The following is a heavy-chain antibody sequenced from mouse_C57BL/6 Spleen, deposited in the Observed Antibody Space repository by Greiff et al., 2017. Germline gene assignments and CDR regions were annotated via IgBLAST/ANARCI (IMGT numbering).Heavy chain of an antibody. CDR3: TRSSLGGRYFDV. CDR2: INPNYGTT. CDR1: GYSFTDYN. J-gene: IGHJ1*03. Sequence: VQLQQSGPELVKPGASVKISCKASGYSFTDYNMNWVKQSNGKSLEWIGVINPNYGTTSYNQKFKGKATLTVDQSSSTAYMELSSLTNEDSAVYYCTRSSLGGRYFDVWGTGTTVTVSS. D-gene: IGHD4-1*01. V-gene: IGHV1-39*01.